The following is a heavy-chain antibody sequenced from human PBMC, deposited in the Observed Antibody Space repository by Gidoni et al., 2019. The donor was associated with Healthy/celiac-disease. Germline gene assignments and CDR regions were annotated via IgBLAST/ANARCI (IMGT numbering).Heavy chain of an antibody. Sequence: QVQLQESGPGLVKPSQTLSLTCTVSVGSISSGGYYWRWIRQHPGKGLEWIGYIYYSGSTYYNPSLKSRVTISVDTSKNQFSLKLSSVTAADTAVYYCARAYYYGSGSYRGDAFDIWGQGTMVTVSS. CDR1: VGSISSGGYY. J-gene: IGHJ3*02. V-gene: IGHV4-31*03. CDR2: IYYSGST. D-gene: IGHD3-10*01. CDR3: ARAYYYGSGSYRGDAFDI.